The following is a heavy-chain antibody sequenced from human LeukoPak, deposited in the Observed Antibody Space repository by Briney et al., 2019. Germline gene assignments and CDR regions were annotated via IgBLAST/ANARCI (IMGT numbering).Heavy chain of an antibody. CDR3: GRAPYGPLDH. D-gene: IGHD3-10*01. V-gene: IGHV4-61*02. CDR2: ISTTGST. J-gene: IGHJ4*02. CDR1: GDSISSGSYF. Sequence: PSETLSLTCTVSGDSISSGSYFWSWIRQPAGKGLEWIGRISTTGSTNYNPSLKSRISISAVTSKNQFSLSLTSVTAADTAVYYCGRAPYGPLDHWGQGILVTVSS.